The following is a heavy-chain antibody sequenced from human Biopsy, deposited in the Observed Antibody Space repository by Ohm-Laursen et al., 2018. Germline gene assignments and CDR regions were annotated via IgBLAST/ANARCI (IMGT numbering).Heavy chain of an antibody. J-gene: IGHJ6*02. CDR3: ARDVEGFYSYAMDV. CDR2: ITSGGSTT. V-gene: IGHV3-48*04. D-gene: IGHD5-24*01. Sequence: GSLRLSCSASGFTFSSYGMSWVRQAPGKGLEWVSYITSGGSTTDYADSVKGRFTISRDNAKSSLFLQMNSLRAEDTAVYYCARDVEGFYSYAMDVWGQGTTVTVSS. CDR1: GFTFSSYG.